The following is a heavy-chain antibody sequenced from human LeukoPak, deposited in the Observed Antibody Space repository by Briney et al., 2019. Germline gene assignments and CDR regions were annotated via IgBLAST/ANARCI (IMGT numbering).Heavy chain of an antibody. Sequence: PGGSLRLSCAASGFTFSSYSMNWVRQAPGKGLEWVSSISSSSSYIYYADSVKGRFTISRDDAKNSLYLQMNSLRAEDTAVYYCARELDIVVVVAATPAGAFDIWGQGTMVTVSS. V-gene: IGHV3-21*01. D-gene: IGHD2-15*01. CDR2: ISSSSSYI. CDR3: ARELDIVVVVAATPAGAFDI. CDR1: GFTFSSYS. J-gene: IGHJ3*02.